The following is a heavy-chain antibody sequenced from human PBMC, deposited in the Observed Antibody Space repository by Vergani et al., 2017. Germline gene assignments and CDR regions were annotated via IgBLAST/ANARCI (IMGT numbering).Heavy chain of an antibody. J-gene: IGHJ3*02. CDR3: AKVGRSEVAGTFGAFDI. D-gene: IGHD6-19*01. V-gene: IGHV3-23*04. CDR1: GFTFSSYA. Sequence: VQLVESGGGVVQPGRSLRLSCAASGFTFSSYAMSWVRQAPGKGLEWVSTLSASDRRTHYADSVKGRFTISRDNSKNTLFLHMNSLRPEDTAVYYCAKVGRSEVAGTFGAFDIWGQGTMVTVSS. CDR2: LSASDRRT.